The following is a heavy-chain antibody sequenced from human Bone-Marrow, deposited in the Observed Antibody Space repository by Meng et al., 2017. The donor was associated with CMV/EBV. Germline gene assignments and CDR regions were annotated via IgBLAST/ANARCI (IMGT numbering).Heavy chain of an antibody. D-gene: IGHD2-2*01. CDR2: IYYSENT. Sequence: GSLRLSCTVSGGSINSYYWSWIRQPPGKGLEWIGYIYYSENTNYHPSLKSRVTISVDTSKNQFSLKLSSVTAADTAVYYCARGGYFCTSTTCYFDYWGQGKLVNVYS. CDR1: GGSINSYY. J-gene: IGHJ4*02. V-gene: IGHV4-59*01. CDR3: ARGGYFCTSTTCYFDY.